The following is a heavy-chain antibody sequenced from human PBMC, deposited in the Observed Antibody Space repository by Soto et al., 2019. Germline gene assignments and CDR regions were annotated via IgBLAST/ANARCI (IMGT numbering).Heavy chain of an antibody. CDR1: GFTFSSYG. V-gene: IGHV3-30*18. D-gene: IGHD3-22*01. CDR2: ISYDGSNK. J-gene: IGHJ4*02. Sequence: SLRLSCAASGFTFSSYGMHWVRQAPGKGLEWVAVISYDGSNKYYADSVKGRFTISRDNSKNTLYLQMNSLRAEDTAVYYCAKPIQPDYYDSSGYYHYFDYWGQGTLVTVSS. CDR3: AKPIQPDYYDSSGYYHYFDY.